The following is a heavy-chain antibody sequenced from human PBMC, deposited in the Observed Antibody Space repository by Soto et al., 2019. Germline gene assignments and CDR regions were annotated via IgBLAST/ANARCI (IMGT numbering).Heavy chain of an antibody. D-gene: IGHD3-16*01. CDR2: ISATGGGT. CDR1: GFKFSNYA. Sequence: GGSLRLSCAASGFKFSNYAMSWVRQAPGKGLEWVSLISATGGGTYYAYSVKGRFNISRENSHNTLYLQVHSLTAEDTAVYYCAKDRRAGGNSAFYFDFRGQGAQVTVSS. CDR3: AKDRRAGGNSAFYFDF. J-gene: IGHJ4*02. V-gene: IGHV3-23*01.